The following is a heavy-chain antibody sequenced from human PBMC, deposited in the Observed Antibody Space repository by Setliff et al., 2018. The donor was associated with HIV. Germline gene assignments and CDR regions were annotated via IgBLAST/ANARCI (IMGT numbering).Heavy chain of an antibody. V-gene: IGHV1-2*04. CDR1: GFSFNAFY. CDR3: ARVEGYCDGVSCYSDYYGMDV. Sequence: GASVKVSCKASGFSFNAFYMHWVRQAPGQGLEYMGWINPNSGGTNYAQKFQGWVTMTSDSSISTAYMELSRLKSDDTAVYYCARVEGYCDGVSCYSDYYGMDVWGQGTTVTVSS. D-gene: IGHD2-15*01. CDR2: INPNSGGT. J-gene: IGHJ6*02.